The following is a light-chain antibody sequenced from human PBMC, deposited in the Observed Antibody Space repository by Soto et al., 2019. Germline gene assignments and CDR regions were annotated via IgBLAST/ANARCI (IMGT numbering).Light chain of an antibody. CDR3: CSYAGTYTWI. V-gene: IGLV8-61*01. Sequence: QAVVTQEPSLSVSPAGTVTLTCGLASGSVSIDNYPSWYQQTPGQAPRTLIYNTNTRSSGVPDRFSGSKSGNTASLTISGLQVEDEADYYCCSYAGTYTWIFGGGTKVTVL. CDR2: NTN. CDR1: SGSVSIDNY. J-gene: IGLJ3*02.